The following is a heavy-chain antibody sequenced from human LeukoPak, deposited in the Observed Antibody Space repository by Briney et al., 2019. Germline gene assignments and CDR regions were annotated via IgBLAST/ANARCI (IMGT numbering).Heavy chain of an antibody. V-gene: IGHV3-23*01. CDR1: GFTFSSFA. Sequence: PGGSLRLSCAASGFTFSSFALSSVRQAPGKGLEWVSSISGSGGSTYSADSVKGRFTISRDSSKNTLYLQMNSLRADDTAVYYCAKGARVGAGRYYFDYWGQGTLVTVSS. D-gene: IGHD3-10*01. CDR2: ISGSGGST. J-gene: IGHJ4*02. CDR3: AKGARVGAGRYYFDY.